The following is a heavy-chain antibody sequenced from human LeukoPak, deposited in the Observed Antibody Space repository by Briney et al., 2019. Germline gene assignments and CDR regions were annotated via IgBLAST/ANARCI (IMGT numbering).Heavy chain of an antibody. CDR1: GGSISSYY. CDR2: IYYSGST. V-gene: IGHV4-59*12. CDR3: ARDAYYYDSSGYYHAFDI. Sequence: PSETLSLTCTVSGGSISSYYWSWIRQPPGKGLEWIGYIYYSGSTNYNPSLKSRVTMSVDTSKNQFSLKLSSVTAADTAVYYCARDAYYYDSSGYYHAFDIWGQGTMVTVSS. D-gene: IGHD3-22*01. J-gene: IGHJ3*02.